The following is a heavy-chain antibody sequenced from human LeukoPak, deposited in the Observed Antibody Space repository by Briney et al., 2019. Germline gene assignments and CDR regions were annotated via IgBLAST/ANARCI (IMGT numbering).Heavy chain of an antibody. CDR2: MRYDGSNN. J-gene: IGHJ2*01. CDR1: GFAFSSYG. D-gene: IGHD2-21*01. CDR3: ARAIGYLDF. V-gene: IGHV3-33*01. Sequence: SGGSLRLSCAASGFAFSSYGMHWVRQAPGKGLEWVAVMRYDGSNNSYAESVKGRFTISRDISKNTLYLQMNSLRAEDTAVYYCARAIGYLDFWGDGTLVTASA.